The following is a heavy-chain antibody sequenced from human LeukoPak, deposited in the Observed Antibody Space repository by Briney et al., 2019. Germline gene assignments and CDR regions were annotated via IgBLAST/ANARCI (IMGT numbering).Heavy chain of an antibody. CDR3: ARGVGFGGIYYFDY. D-gene: IGHD1-14*01. J-gene: IGHJ4*02. CDR1: AGSISNFY. Sequence: SETLSLTCTVSAGSISNFYWSWIRQPAGKGLEWIGRIYTSGSTNYNPSLKSRVTISVDTSKNQFSLKLSSVTAADTAVYYCARGVGFGGIYYFDYWGQGTLVTVSS. CDR2: IYTSGST. V-gene: IGHV4-4*07.